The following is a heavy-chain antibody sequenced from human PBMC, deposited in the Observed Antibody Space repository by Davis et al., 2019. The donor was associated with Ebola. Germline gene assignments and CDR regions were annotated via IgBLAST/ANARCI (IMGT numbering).Heavy chain of an antibody. CDR3: ARSRHIVVVIGYYGMDV. J-gene: IGHJ6*02. V-gene: IGHV3-30*03. CDR2: ISYDGSNK. Sequence: GESLKISCAASGFTFSSYGMHWVRQAPGKGLEWVAVISYDGSNKYYADSVKGRFTISRDNSKNTLYLQMNSLRAEDTAVYYCARSRHIVVVIGYYGMDVWGQGTTVTVSS. D-gene: IGHD2-21*01. CDR1: GFTFSSYG.